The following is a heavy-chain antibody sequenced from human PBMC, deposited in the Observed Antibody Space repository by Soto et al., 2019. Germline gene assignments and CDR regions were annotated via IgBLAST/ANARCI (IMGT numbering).Heavy chain of an antibody. D-gene: IGHD2-2*01. CDR3: ARQEYQLVNKFQS. CDR1: GGSVTSGRDY. J-gene: IGHJ5*02. CDR2: IYYIGST. V-gene: IGHV4-39*01. Sequence: QVQLQESGPGLVKPSETLSLTCSVSGGSVTSGRDYWGWIRQTPGKGLEWIGSIYYIGSTYVNPSLKSLVILSVDTSKSRFSLRLTSVSAAESAVYYCARQEYQLVNKFQSWGLGILVTVSS.